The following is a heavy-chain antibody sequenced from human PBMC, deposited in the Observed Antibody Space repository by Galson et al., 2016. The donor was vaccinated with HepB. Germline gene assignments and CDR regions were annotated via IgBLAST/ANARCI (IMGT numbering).Heavy chain of an antibody. CDR1: GYNFATFW. D-gene: IGHD4-17*01. V-gene: IGHV5-51*01. Sequence: QSGAEVKKPGESLMISCKGSGYNFATFWIGWVRQMPGKGLEWMGLTYPGDSDTRYSPSFQGQVTISADKSLNTAYLQWTSLKASDTATYYCARQGPVTTSSQPSDYWGQGTPVIVSP. J-gene: IGHJ4*02. CDR2: TYPGDSDT. CDR3: ARQGPVTTSSQPSDY.